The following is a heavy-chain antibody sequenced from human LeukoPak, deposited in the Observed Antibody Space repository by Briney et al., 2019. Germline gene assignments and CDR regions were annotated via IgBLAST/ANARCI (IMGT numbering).Heavy chain of an antibody. CDR2: IYYTGST. CDR1: GGSVSSGSYY. D-gene: IGHD3-22*01. V-gene: IGHV4-61*01. CDR3: ARGYYDSSGYFHFDY. J-gene: IGHJ4*02. Sequence: KASETLSLTCTVSGGSVSSGSYYWSWIRQPPGKGLEWIAYIYYTGSTNYNPSLKSRVTMSADTSKNQFSLKMSSVTAADTAVYYCARGYYDSSGYFHFDYWGQGTLVTVSS.